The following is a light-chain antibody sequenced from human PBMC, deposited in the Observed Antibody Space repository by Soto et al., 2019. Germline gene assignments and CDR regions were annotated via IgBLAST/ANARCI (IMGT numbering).Light chain of an antibody. CDR1: KSVSSSY. J-gene: IGKJ1*01. CDR3: QQYGSSPT. V-gene: IGKV3-20*01. Sequence: EIVLTQSPGTLSLSPGERATLSCRASKSVSSSYLAWYQQKPGQAPRLLIYGASSRATGIPDRFSGSGSGTAFTITISRLEPEDFAVYYCQQYGSSPTFGQGTKVEIK. CDR2: GAS.